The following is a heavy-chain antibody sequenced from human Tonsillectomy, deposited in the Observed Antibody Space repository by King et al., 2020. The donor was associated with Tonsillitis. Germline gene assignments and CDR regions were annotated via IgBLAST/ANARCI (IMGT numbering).Heavy chain of an antibody. CDR3: VSNSDLRPGTLVFVY. CDR1: AYNLTNYG. Sequence: QLVQSGAEVKKPGASVKVSCKASAYNLTNYGISWVRQAPGQGLEWMGWINPNNGNTKYARELQGRVTMTTGTSTSTAYMELRSLKSDDTAVYYCVSNSDLRPGTLVFVYWGQGSLVTVSS. J-gene: IGHJ4*02. D-gene: IGHD4-11*01. CDR2: INPNNGNT. V-gene: IGHV1-18*01.